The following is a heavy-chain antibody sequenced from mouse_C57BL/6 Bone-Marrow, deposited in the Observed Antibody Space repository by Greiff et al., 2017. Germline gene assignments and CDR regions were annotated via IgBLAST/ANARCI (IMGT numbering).Heavy chain of an antibody. CDR3: AKNWDYDNYYAMDY. J-gene: IGHJ4*01. Sequence: VKVVESGPGLVQPSQSLSITCTVSGFSLTSYGVHWVRQSPGKGLEWLGVIWRGGSTDYNAAFMSRLSITKDNSKSQVFFKMNSLQADDTAIYYCAKNWDYDNYYAMDYWGQGTSVTVSS. CDR2: IWRGGST. V-gene: IGHV2-5*01. CDR1: GFSLTSYG. D-gene: IGHD2-4*01.